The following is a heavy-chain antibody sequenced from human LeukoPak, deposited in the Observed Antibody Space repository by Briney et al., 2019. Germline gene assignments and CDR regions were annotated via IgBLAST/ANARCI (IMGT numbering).Heavy chain of an antibody. D-gene: IGHD3-10*01. J-gene: IGHJ5*02. Sequence: SETLSLTCTVSGGSISSYYWSWIRQPPGKGLEWIGYIYYSGSTNYNPSLKSRVIISVDTSKNQFSLKLSSVTAADTAVYYCARSGLWFGELFGWFDPWGQGTLVTVSS. V-gene: IGHV4-59*01. CDR2: IYYSGST. CDR1: GGSISSYY. CDR3: ARSGLWFGELFGWFDP.